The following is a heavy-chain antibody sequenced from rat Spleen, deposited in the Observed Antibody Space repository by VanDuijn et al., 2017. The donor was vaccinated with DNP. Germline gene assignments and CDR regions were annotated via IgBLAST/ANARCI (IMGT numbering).Heavy chain of an antibody. J-gene: IGHJ2*01. Sequence: EVQLVESGGGLVQPGRSLKLSCAASGFTFSSYGMHWIRQGPTKGLEWVATISYDGSDTYYRNSVKGRFTISRDNAKSTLYLRMDSLRSEDTATYYCAGRPPPTRGPFDYWGQGVTVTVSS. CDR3: AGRPPPTRGPFDY. V-gene: IGHV5-19*01. CDR1: GFTFSSYG. CDR2: ISYDGSDT. D-gene: IGHD1-4*01.